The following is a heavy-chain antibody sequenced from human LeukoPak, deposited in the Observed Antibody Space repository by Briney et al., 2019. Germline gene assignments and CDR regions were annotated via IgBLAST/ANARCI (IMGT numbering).Heavy chain of an antibody. D-gene: IGHD5-24*01. J-gene: IGHJ4*02. CDR2: IIPIFGTA. V-gene: IGHV1-69*05. CDR3: ARVGDRDDY. Sequence: ASVKVSCRASGGTFSSYAISWVRQAPGQGLEWMGRIIPIFGTANYAQKFQGRVTTTTDESTSTAYLELSSLRSEDTAVYYCARVGDRDDYWGQGTLVTASS. CDR1: GGTFSSYA.